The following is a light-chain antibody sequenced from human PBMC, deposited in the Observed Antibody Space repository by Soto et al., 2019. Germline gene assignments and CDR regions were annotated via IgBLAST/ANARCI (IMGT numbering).Light chain of an antibody. CDR2: GNT. V-gene: IGLV1-40*01. J-gene: IGLJ1*01. Sequence: QSVLTQPPSLSGAPGQRVTISCTGSSSNIGAGYDVHWYQQVPGTAPKLLIYGNTNRPSGVPDRFSGSKSGTSAFLVITGLQADDEADYYCQSYDNSLSGSYVFGNGTKVTVL. CDR1: SSNIGAGYD. CDR3: QSYDNSLSGSYV.